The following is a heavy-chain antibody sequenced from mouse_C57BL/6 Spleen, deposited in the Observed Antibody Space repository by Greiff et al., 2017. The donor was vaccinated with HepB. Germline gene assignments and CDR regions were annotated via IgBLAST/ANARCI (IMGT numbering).Heavy chain of an antibody. D-gene: IGHD2-4*01. CDR3: ANDYAFGY. CDR2: IYPGDGDN. CDR1: GYAFSSSW. Sequence: QVQLKQSGPALVKPGASVKISCKASGYAFSSSWMNWVKQRPGKGLEWIGRIYPGDGDNNYNGKFKGKATLTADKSTSPAYMQRSSLTSEDSAVYFCANDYAFGYWGQGTTRTVSS. J-gene: IGHJ2*01. V-gene: IGHV1-82*01.